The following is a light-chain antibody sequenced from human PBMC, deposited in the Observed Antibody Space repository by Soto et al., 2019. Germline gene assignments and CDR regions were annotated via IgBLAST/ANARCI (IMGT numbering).Light chain of an antibody. CDR2: EVS. Sequence: QSALTQPPSSSGSPGQSVTISCTGTSSDVGGYNYVSWYQQHPGKAPKLMIIEVSKRPSGVPDRFSGSKSGNTASLTVSGVQAEDEADYYCSSYAGSNVVFGGGTKLTVL. CDR3: SSYAGSNVV. CDR1: SSDVGGYNY. V-gene: IGLV2-8*01. J-gene: IGLJ2*01.